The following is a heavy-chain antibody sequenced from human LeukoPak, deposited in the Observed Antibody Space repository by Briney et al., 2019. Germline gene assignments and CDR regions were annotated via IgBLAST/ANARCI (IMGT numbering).Heavy chain of an antibody. CDR1: GFTFSSYG. CDR2: IRYDGSNK. V-gene: IGHV3-30*02. CDR3: AKGGSYSSSSGVRDDAFDI. D-gene: IGHD6-6*01. Sequence: GGSLRLSCAASGFTFSSYGMHWVRQAPGKGLEWVAFIRYDGSNKYYADSVKGRFTISRDNSKNTLYLQMNSLRAEDTAVYYCAKGGSYSSSSGVRDDAFDIWGQGTLVTVSS. J-gene: IGHJ3*02.